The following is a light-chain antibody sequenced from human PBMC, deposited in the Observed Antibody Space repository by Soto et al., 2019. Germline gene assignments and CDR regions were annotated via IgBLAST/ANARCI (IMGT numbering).Light chain of an antibody. J-gene: IGLJ1*01. CDR1: SSDVGGSNF. CDR2: DVA. Sequence: QSVLTQPASVSDSPGQSITISCTGTSSDVGGSNFVSWYQQHPGKPPKLIIYDVANRPSGVSNRFSGSKSGSTASLIISRLQTEDEADYYCVSYPSSTTYVFGNGTKVTV. V-gene: IGLV2-14*03. CDR3: VSYPSSTTYV.